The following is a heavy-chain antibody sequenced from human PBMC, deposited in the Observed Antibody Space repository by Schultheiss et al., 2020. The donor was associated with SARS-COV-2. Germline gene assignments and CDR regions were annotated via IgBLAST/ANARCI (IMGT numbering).Heavy chain of an antibody. Sequence: GSLRLSCTVSGGSISSSSYYWGWIRQPPGKGLEWIGSIYYSGSTYYNPSLKSRVTISVDTSKNQFSLKLSSVTAADTAVYYCARDRQVVPAAIYWFDPWGQGTLVTVSS. D-gene: IGHD2-2*01. CDR1: GGSISSSSYY. CDR2: IYYSGST. J-gene: IGHJ5*02. V-gene: IGHV4-39*07. CDR3: ARDRQVVPAAIYWFDP.